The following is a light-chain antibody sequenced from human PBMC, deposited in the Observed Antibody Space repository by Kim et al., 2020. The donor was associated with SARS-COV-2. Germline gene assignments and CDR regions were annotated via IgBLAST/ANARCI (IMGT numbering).Light chain of an antibody. CDR3: QQYYSFPLT. J-gene: IGKJ4*01. CDR1: QGIGNA. CDR2: AAS. V-gene: IGKV1-16*02. Sequence: TVGDRATITCRASQGIGNAVAWFQQRPRRAAESLIYAASRLQSGVPSKFSGSGSGTDFTLTISSLQPEDFATYYCQQYYSFPLTFGGGTKVDIK.